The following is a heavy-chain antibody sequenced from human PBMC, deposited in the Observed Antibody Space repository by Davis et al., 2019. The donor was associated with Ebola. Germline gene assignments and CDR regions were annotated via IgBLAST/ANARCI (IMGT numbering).Heavy chain of an antibody. CDR1: GGSISSGGYY. D-gene: IGHD1-1*01. V-gene: IGHV4-61*08. J-gene: IGHJ6*02. CDR2: IYTSGST. Sequence: MPGGSLRLSCTVSGGSISSGGYYWSWIRQHPGKGLEWIGRIYTSGSTNYNPSLKSRVTMSVDTSKNQFSLKLSSVTAADTAVYYCARDSRLERPNYYYYYGMDVWGQGTTVTVSS. CDR3: ARDSRLERPNYYYYYGMDV.